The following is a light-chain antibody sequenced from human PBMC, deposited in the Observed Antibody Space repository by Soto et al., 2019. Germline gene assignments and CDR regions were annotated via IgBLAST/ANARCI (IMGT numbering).Light chain of an antibody. CDR3: TSYVGNDIWV. CDR2: EVT. CDR1: SSDVGAYKY. V-gene: IGLV2-8*01. Sequence: QSALTQPPSASGSPGQSVTISCTGTSSDVGAYKYVSWYQQYPGKAPKLMIYEVTKRPSGVPDRFSGSKSGNTASLTVSGLQAEDEDEYYCTSYVGNDIWVFGGGTQLTVL. J-gene: IGLJ3*02.